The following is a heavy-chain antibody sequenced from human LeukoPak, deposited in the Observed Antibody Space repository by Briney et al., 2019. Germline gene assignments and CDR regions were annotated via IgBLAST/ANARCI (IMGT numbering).Heavy chain of an antibody. Sequence: ASVKVSCKASGYIFTVNHVHWVRQATGQGLEWMGWMNPNSGNTGYAQKFQGRVTITRNTSISTAYMELSSLRSEDTAVYYCARARRTVVPAAKKDMYYFDYWGQGTLVTVSS. J-gene: IGHJ4*02. CDR1: GYIFTVNH. D-gene: IGHD2-2*01. V-gene: IGHV1-8*03. CDR3: ARARRTVVPAAKKDMYYFDY. CDR2: MNPNSGNT.